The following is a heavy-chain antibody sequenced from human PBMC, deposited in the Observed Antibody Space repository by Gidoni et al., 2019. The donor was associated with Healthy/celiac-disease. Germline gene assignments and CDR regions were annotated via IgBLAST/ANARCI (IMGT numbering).Heavy chain of an antibody. CDR1: GVSISSYY. J-gene: IGHJ3*02. CDR2: IYYSGST. Sequence: QVQLQESGPGLVKPSETLSLTCPFSGVSISSYYWSCIRQPPGKGLEWIGYIYYSGSTNYNPSLKSRVTISVDTSKNQFSLKLSSVTAADTAVYYCASGSGYEGGAFDIWGQGTMVTVSS. D-gene: IGHD5-12*01. CDR3: ASGSGYEGGAFDI. V-gene: IGHV4-59*01.